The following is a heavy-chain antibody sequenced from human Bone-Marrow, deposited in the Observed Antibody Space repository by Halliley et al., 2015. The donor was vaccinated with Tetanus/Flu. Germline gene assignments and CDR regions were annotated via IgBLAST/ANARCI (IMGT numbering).Heavy chain of an antibody. J-gene: IGHJ4*02. CDR1: GGSINSGGFY. Sequence: TLSLTCTVSGGSINSGGFYWTWIRQHPGKGLEWIGYIFYTGHSYYNPSLRSRLTISLDTSENQFSLNLRSVTAADTAVYYCAREGLQAFDSWGQGTLVTVSS. V-gene: IGHV4-31*03. CDR2: IFYTGHS. CDR3: AREGLQAFDS.